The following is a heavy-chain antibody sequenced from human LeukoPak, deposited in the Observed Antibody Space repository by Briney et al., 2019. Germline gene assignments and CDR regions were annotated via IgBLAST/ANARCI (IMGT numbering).Heavy chain of an antibody. CDR1: GGSIGSSSYY. Sequence: SETLSLTCTVSGGSIGSSSYYWGWIRQPPGKGLEWIGSIYYSGSTYYNPSLKSRVTISVDTSKNQFSLKLSSVTAADTAVYYCARPTFGSNKRHNWFDPWGQGTLVTVSS. CDR2: IYYSGST. J-gene: IGHJ5*02. CDR3: ARPTFGSNKRHNWFDP. D-gene: IGHD3-16*01. V-gene: IGHV4-39*01.